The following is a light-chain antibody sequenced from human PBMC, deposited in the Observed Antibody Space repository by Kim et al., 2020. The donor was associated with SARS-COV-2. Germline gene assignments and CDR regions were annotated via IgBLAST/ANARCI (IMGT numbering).Light chain of an antibody. J-gene: IGKJ2*01. CDR2: DAF. V-gene: IGKV3-11*01. CDR1: QSIGSS. Sequence: PGQSPPLSCRASQSIGSSLAWYQHKPGQAPRLLIYDAFNRATGIPARFSGSGSGTDFTLTISSLEPEDFAVYYCQQRSNWYTFGQGTKLEI. CDR3: QQRSNWYT.